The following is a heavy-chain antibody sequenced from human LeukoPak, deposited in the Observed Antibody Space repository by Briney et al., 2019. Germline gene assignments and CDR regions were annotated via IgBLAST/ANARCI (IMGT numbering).Heavy chain of an antibody. Sequence: GGSLRLSCAASGFSFSSYAMHWVRQAPGKGLEWVAVISYDGSNKYYADSVKGRFTISRDNSKNTLYLQMNSLRAEDTAVYYCARDRRGSYYYYYYYYMDVWGKGTTVTVSS. V-gene: IGHV3-30*04. CDR1: GFSFSSYA. J-gene: IGHJ6*03. CDR3: ARDRRGSYYYYYYYYMDV. CDR2: ISYDGSNK. D-gene: IGHD1-26*01.